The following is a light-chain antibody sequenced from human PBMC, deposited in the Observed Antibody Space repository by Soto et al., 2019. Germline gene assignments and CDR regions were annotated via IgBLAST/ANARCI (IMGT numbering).Light chain of an antibody. CDR3: QQRYTTPFTLT. Sequence: DIQMTQSPSSLSASVGDRVTITCRASQSISNFLNWYQQKPGKAPKLLIYAASTLQSGVPSRFNGSGSGTDFTLTISSLQPEDFGTYYCQQRYTTPFTLTFGGATKVEIK. CDR1: QSISNF. J-gene: IGKJ4*01. V-gene: IGKV1-39*01. CDR2: AAS.